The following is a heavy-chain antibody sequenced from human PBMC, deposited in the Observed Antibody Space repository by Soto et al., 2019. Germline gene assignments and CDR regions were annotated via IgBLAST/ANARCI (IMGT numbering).Heavy chain of an antibody. J-gene: IGHJ4*02. CDR1: GGSFKSGSYS. CDR2: VYHTGRT. D-gene: IGHD3-10*01. Sequence: SETLSLTCTVSGGSFKSGSYSWSWIRQPPGKGLEWIGYVYHTGRTSYNPSLKSRVSISMDTSKNQFSLNLDSVTAADTAVYYCARTPNYYGSGSYLHHWGQGTLVT. V-gene: IGHV4-61*01. CDR3: ARTPNYYGSGSYLHH.